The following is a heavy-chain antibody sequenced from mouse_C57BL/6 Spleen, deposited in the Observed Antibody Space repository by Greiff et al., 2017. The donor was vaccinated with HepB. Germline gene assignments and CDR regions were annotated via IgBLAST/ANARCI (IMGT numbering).Heavy chain of an antibody. D-gene: IGHD2-12*01. V-gene: IGHV5-4*01. CDR3: AREDGYSWYFDV. Sequence: EVQLVESGGGLVKPGGSLKLSCAASGFTFSSYAMSWVRQTPEKRLEWVATISDGGSYTYYPDNVKGRFTISRDNAKNNLYLQMSHLKSEDTAMYYCAREDGYSWYFDVWGTGTTVTVSS. CDR1: GFTFSSYA. CDR2: ISDGGSYT. J-gene: IGHJ1*03.